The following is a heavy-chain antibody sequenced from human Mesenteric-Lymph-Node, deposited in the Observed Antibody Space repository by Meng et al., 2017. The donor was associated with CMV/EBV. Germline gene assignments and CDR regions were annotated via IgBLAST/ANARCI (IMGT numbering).Heavy chain of an antibody. D-gene: IGHD6-19*01. CDR1: GFTFSYYE. J-gene: IGHJ4*02. Sequence: GESLKISCVVSGFTFSYYEMNWVRQAPGKGLEWVSYTSSSGSTTYYADSVKGRFTISRDNAKNSMHLQMNSLRAEDTAVYYCARTPLYSSGWYFDYWGQGTLVTVSS. V-gene: IGHV3-48*03. CDR3: ARTPLYSSGWYFDY. CDR2: TSSSGSTT.